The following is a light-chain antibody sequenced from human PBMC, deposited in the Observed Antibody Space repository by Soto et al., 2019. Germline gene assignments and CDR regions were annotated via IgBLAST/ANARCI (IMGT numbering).Light chain of an antibody. Sequence: DIVLTPSPGTLSLAPGERATLSCRASQSVGCSYLAWYQQKPCQAPRVLIYGASSRATGIPDRFSGSGSGTDFTLTISRLEPEDFAVYYCQQYSTSPFTFGPGTKVDI. V-gene: IGKV3-20*01. CDR3: QQYSTSPFT. J-gene: IGKJ3*01. CDR1: QSVGCSY. CDR2: GAS.